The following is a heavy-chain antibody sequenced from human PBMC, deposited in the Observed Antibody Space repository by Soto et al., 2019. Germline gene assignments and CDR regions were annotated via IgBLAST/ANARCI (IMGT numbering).Heavy chain of an antibody. V-gene: IGHV3-7*03. J-gene: IGHJ5*02. Sequence: GGSLRLSCAASGFTFRSYWMTWVRQAPGKGLEWVANIKGGGSEQYYVDSVKGRFTISRDNAKNTLYLQMNSLRAEDTAVYYCASPEYISTRFAPWGQGTLVTVSS. CDR2: IKGGGSEQ. CDR3: ASPEYISTRFAP. D-gene: IGHD6-6*01. CDR1: GFTFRSYW.